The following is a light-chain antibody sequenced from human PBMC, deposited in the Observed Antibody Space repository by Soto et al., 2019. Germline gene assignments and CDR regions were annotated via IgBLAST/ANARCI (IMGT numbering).Light chain of an antibody. J-gene: IGKJ1*01. V-gene: IGKV1-6*01. CDR1: QDIRTE. Sequence: ALQMTQSPSSLSASVGDRATISCRASQDIRTELGWYQQKPGQAPKLLIYGATTLQTGVPSRFSGSGSGTDFTLTISGLQPEDFATYYCLQDYNYPRTFGQGTKVEVK. CDR2: GAT. CDR3: LQDYNYPRT.